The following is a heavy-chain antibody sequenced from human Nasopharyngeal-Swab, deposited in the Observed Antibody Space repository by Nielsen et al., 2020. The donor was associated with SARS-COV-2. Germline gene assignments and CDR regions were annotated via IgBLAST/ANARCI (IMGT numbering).Heavy chain of an antibody. Sequence: GGSLRLSCAASGFTFSSYSMNWVRQAPGKGLEWVSSISSSSSYIYYADSVKGRFTISRDNAKNSLYLQMNSLRAEDTAVYYCARSGSPSYYYYGMDVWGQGTTVTVSS. D-gene: IGHD6-25*01. J-gene: IGHJ6*02. CDR1: GFTFSSYS. CDR3: ARSGSPSYYYYGMDV. V-gene: IGHV3-21*01. CDR2: ISSSSSYI.